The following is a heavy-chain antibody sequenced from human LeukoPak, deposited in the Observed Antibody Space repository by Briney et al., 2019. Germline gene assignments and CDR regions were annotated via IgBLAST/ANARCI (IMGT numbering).Heavy chain of an antibody. CDR2: IYYSGST. D-gene: IGHD5-18*01. CDR1: GGSISGYH. Sequence: SETLSLTCTVSGGSISGYHWSWIRQPPGKGLEWIGYIYYSGSTNYNPSLKSRVTISVDTSKNQFSLTLGSVSATDTAVYYCVSPRGFSYGYFDYWGQGTLITVSS. J-gene: IGHJ4*02. CDR3: VSPRGFSYGYFDY. V-gene: IGHV4-59*08.